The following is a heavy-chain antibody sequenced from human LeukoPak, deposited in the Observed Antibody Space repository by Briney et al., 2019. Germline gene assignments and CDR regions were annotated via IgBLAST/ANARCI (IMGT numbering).Heavy chain of an antibody. J-gene: IGHJ4*02. CDR1: GGSISSSSYY. CDR3: ARGGMATPIDY. Sequence: SETLSLTCTVSGGSISSSSYYWGWIRRPPGKGLEWIGSIYYSGSTYYNPSLKSRVTISVDTSKNQFSLKLSSVTAADTAVYYCARGGMATPIDYWGQGTLVTVSS. V-gene: IGHV4-39*01. CDR2: IYYSGST. D-gene: IGHD5-24*01.